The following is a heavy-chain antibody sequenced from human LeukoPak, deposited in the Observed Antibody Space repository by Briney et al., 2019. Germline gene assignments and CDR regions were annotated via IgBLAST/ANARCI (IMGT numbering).Heavy chain of an antibody. D-gene: IGHD3-10*02. CDR2: INWNGGII. J-gene: IGHJ6*04. CDR3: AELGITMIGGV. V-gene: IGHV3-20*04. Sequence: PGGSLRLSWAASGLDLDDNGRTGFRKPPGRGLNWVSGINWNGGIIGYADSVKGRFTISRDNAKNSLYLQMNSLRAEDTAVYYCAELGITMIGGVWGKGTTVTISS. CDR1: GLDLDDNG.